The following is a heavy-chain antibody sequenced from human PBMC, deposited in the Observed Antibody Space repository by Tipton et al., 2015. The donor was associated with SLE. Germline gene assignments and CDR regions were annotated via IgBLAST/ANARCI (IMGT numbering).Heavy chain of an antibody. CDR2: ISYSGNA. Sequence: TLSLTCTVSGGSISSSSYFWGWIRQPPGKGLEWIGSISYSGNAYYNPSLKSRVTISVDTPKNQFSLMLSSVTAADTAVYYCARSPPNYYDSGGFSYYFDSWGQGTLVTVSS. CDR1: GGSISSSSYF. CDR3: ARSPPNYYDSGGFSYYFDS. D-gene: IGHD3-22*01. V-gene: IGHV4-39*01. J-gene: IGHJ4*02.